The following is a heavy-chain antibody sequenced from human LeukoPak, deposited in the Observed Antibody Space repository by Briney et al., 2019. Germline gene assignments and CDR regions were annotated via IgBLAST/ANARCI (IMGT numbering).Heavy chain of an antibody. Sequence: PSETLSLTCTVSGGPISSYYWSWIRQPPGKGLEWIGYIYYSGSTSYNPSLKSRVTISVDTSKNEFSLKVSSVTAADTAVYYCARGRSSLDYWGQGTLVTVSS. D-gene: IGHD6-13*01. CDR1: GGPISSYY. CDR3: ARGRSSLDY. V-gene: IGHV4-59*01. J-gene: IGHJ4*02. CDR2: IYYSGST.